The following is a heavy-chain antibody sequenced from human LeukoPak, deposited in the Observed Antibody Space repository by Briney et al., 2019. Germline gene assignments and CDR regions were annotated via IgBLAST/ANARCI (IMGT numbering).Heavy chain of an antibody. CDR2: IYYSGST. J-gene: IGHJ4*02. D-gene: IGHD3-10*01. CDR1: GGSISSYY. Sequence: SETLSLTCTVSGGSISSYYWSWIRQPPGKGLEWIGYIYYSGSTNYNPSLKSRVTISVDTSKNQFSLKLSSVTAADTAVYYCARLVPPPTSTEFDYWGQGTLVTVSS. V-gene: IGHV4-59*08. CDR3: ARLVPPPTSTEFDY.